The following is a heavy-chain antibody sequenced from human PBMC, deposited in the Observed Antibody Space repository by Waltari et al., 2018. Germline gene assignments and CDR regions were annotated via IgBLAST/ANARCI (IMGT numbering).Heavy chain of an antibody. Sequence: VQLIQSGAEVKKPGASVRLSCKVSGYSLTELSIHWVRQPPGKGLEWMGGFDAERRDTTDEQRFQGRVTMTEDTSTDTAYMELRSLTSDDTAVFYCATDWGYCSDDSCYVGERGDYWGQGTLVTVSS. CDR1: GYSLTELS. V-gene: IGHV1-24*01. CDR3: ATDWGYCSDDSCYVGERGDY. D-gene: IGHD2-15*01. CDR2: FDAERRDT. J-gene: IGHJ4*02.